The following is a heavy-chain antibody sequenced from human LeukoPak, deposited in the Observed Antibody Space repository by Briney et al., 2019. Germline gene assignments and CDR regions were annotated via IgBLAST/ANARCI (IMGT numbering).Heavy chain of an antibody. CDR3: ARALHCSSTSCYGGDYDY. D-gene: IGHD2-2*01. CDR2: IGGSTDNT. J-gene: IGHJ4*02. CDR1: GFISSTYI. Sequence: GGSLRLSCAASGFISSTYILTRVRQGPGRGLEWGSGIGGSTDNTYYANSVKGRVTISRDKSKNTLYLHLNNLRVEDTAVYYCARALHCSSTSCYGGDYDYWGQGTLVTVSS. V-gene: IGHV3-23*01.